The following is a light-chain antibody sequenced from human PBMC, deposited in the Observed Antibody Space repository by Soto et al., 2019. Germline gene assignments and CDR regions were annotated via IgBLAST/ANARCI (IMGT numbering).Light chain of an antibody. Sequence: QSALSQPASLSGSPGQSITISCTETRSDIDGYNYVSWYQQYPGKAPKLLIFDVTNRPSGVSNRFSGSKSANTASLTISGLQAEDEADYYCGSRLVFGGGTKLTVL. J-gene: IGLJ2*01. CDR3: GSRLV. V-gene: IGLV2-14*01. CDR2: DVT. CDR1: RSDIDGYNY.